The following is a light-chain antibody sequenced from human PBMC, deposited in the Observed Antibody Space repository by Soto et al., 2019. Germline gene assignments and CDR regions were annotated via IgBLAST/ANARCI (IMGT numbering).Light chain of an antibody. CDR2: RAS. CDR3: QQRSNWLYT. Sequence: EIVMTQSPATLSLSPGERATLSCRASQSINNNLAWYQQKPGQAPRLFMFRASSRATGIPARFSGSGSGTEFNLTISSLQSEDFAVYYCQQRSNWLYTFGQGTKLEIK. CDR1: QSINNN. J-gene: IGKJ2*01. V-gene: IGKV3-15*01.